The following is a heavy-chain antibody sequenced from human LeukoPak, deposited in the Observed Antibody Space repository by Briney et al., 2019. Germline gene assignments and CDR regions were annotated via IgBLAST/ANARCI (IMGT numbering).Heavy chain of an antibody. J-gene: IGHJ4*02. V-gene: IGHV4-59*08. CDR3: ARHGGSGSFDY. D-gene: IGHD3-3*01. CDR2: SYYSGTT. CDR1: GGSISTYY. Sequence: SQTLSLTCTVSGGSISTYYWSWIRQPPGKGLEWIGYSYYSGTTTPHPSLKSRVTISVDPSKNQFSLRLTSVTAADTAVYYCARHGGSGSFDYWGQGTLVTVSS.